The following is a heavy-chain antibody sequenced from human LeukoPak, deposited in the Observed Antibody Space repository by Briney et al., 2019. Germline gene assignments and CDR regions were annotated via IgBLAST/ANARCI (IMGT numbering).Heavy chain of an antibody. D-gene: IGHD2/OR15-2a*01. J-gene: IGHJ2*01. CDR1: GGSISSYY. Sequence: PSETLSLTCTVSGGSISSYYWSWIRQPPGKGLEWIGYIYYSGSTNYNPSLKSRVTISVDTSKNQFSLKLSSVTAADTAVYYCARPILAHWYFDLWGRGTLVTVSS. CDR2: IYYSGST. V-gene: IGHV4-59*01. CDR3: ARPILAHWYFDL.